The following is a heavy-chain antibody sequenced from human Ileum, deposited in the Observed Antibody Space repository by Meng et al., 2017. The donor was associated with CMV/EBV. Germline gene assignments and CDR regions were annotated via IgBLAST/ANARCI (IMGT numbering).Heavy chain of an antibody. Sequence: AGPGLGRPAGAHAHTLPVAGGAISGYSWGWIRQPAGRGLEWIGRIYSRVGANYSPSLRSRANMSVDMSKNEVSLKLCAVTAADTAVYYCARGDPDGYCAGGSCYRYWYFDVWGRGTLVTVSS. V-gene: IGHV4-4*07. CDR2: IYSRVGA. D-gene: IGHD2-15*01. J-gene: IGHJ2*01. CDR3: ARGDPDGYCAGGSCYRYWYFDV. CDR1: GGAISGYS.